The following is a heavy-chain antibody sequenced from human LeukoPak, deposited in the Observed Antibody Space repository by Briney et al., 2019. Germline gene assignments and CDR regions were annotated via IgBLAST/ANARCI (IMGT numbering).Heavy chain of an antibody. CDR3: AKPDQRSYYDY. J-gene: IGHJ4*02. CDR1: GFTFDDYA. Sequence: GGSLRLSCAASGFTFDDYAMSWVRQAPGKGLEWVSAISGSGGSTYYADSVKGRFTISRDNSKNTLYLQMNSLRAEDTAVYYCAKPDQRSYYDYWGQGTLVTVSS. V-gene: IGHV3-23*01. CDR2: ISGSGGST.